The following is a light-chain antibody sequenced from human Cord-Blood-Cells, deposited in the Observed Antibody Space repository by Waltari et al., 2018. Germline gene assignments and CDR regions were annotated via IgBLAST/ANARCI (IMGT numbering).Light chain of an antibody. CDR1: QSVSSSY. J-gene: IGKJ4*01. V-gene: IGKV3-20*01. Sequence: EIVLTQSPGTLSLSPGERATLSCRASQSVSSSYLAWYQQKPGQAPGLRIYGASSRATGIPDRFSGSGSGTDFTLTISRLEPEDFAVYYCQQYGSSPTTFGGGTKVEIK. CDR2: GAS. CDR3: QQYGSSPTT.